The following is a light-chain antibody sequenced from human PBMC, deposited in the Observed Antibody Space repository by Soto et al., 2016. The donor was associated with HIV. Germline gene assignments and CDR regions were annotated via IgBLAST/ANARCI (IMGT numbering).Light chain of an antibody. V-gene: IGLV3-21*03. Sequence: SYELTQSPSASVAPGKTAKITCGGKNIGTKSVHWYQRKPGQAPVMVVYDNNDRPSGIPERISGSNSGNTATLIISRVEAGDEADYFCQMWDSSSDQSYVFGAGTKVTVL. CDR2: DNN. CDR1: NIGTKS. CDR3: QMWDSSSDQSYV. J-gene: IGLJ1*01.